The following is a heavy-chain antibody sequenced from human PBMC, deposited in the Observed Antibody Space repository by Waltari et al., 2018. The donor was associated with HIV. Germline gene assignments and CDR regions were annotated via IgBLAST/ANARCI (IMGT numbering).Heavy chain of an antibody. Sequence: QVQLKQWGAGLLKPSETLSLTCAVYGGSLSGNYWSWLRQPPGKGLEWIGEINHSGTTNYNPALKSRVTISLDTSKNQFSLSLSSVVAADTAIYYCARGNAWQFIVLGAPDVASAGYNWFDPWGQGNLVTVSS. J-gene: IGHJ5*02. CDR2: INHSGTT. V-gene: IGHV4-34*02. D-gene: IGHD6-25*01. CDR3: ARGNAWQFIVLGAPDVASAGYNWFDP. CDR1: GGSLSGNY.